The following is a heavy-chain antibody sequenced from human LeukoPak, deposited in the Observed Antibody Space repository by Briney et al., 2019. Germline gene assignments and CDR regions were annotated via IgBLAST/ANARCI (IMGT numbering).Heavy chain of an antibody. Sequence: GASVKVSCKASGYTFTIYALNWVRQAPGQGLEWMGWINTNSGNPTYAQDFTGRLVFSLDTSVSTAYLQISSLKAEDTAVYYCARAPYDYVWGSYRYFFDYWGQGTLVTVSS. CDR2: INTNSGNP. CDR1: GYTFTIYA. J-gene: IGHJ4*02. CDR3: ARAPYDYVWGSYRYFFDY. V-gene: IGHV7-4-1*02. D-gene: IGHD3-16*02.